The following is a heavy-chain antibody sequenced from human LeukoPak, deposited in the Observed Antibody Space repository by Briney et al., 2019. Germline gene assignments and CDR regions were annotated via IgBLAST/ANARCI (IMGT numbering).Heavy chain of an antibody. CDR3: ARGGNIAARLAFDY. CDR1: GFTFSTYS. CDR2: ISSSSTYI. D-gene: IGHD6-6*01. J-gene: IGHJ4*02. Sequence: PGGSLRLSCAASGFTFSTYSMNWVRQAPGKGLEWVSSISSSSTYIYYANSVKGRFTISRDNAKNSLYLQMNSLRVEDTAVYYCARGGNIAARLAFDYWGQGTLVTVSS. V-gene: IGHV3-21*01.